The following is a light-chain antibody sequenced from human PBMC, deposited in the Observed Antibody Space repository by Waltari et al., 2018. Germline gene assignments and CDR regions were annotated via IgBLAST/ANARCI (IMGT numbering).Light chain of an antibody. CDR3: QQYNSYSPWT. CDR1: QSISSW. V-gene: IGKV1-5*03. CDR2: KAS. J-gene: IGKJ1*01. Sequence: DIQMTQSPSTLSASVGDRVTITCRASQSISSWLAWYQQKPGKAPKLLIYKASSLQSGVPSRFSGSGSGTEFTLTISGLQPDDFATYYCQQYNSYSPWTIGQGTKVEIK.